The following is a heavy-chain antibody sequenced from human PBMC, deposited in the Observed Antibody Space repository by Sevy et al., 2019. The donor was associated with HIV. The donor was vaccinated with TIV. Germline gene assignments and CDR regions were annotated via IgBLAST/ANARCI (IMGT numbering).Heavy chain of an antibody. Sequence: GESLKISCAASGFTFSSYGMHWVRQAPGKGLEWVAFIRYDGNNKYYADSVKGRFTISRDNSKNTLYLKMNSLRAEDTAVYYCAKEYSYGYFFDYWGQGTLVTVSS. D-gene: IGHD5-18*01. V-gene: IGHV3-30*02. CDR2: IRYDGNNK. CDR3: AKEYSYGYFFDY. J-gene: IGHJ4*02. CDR1: GFTFSSYG.